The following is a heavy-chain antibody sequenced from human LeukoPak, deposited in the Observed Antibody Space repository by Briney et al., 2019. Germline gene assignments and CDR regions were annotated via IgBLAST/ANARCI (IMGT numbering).Heavy chain of an antibody. D-gene: IGHD6-19*01. CDR1: GGTFSSYA. V-gene: IGHV1-69*05. J-gene: IGHJ5*02. Sequence: SVKVSCKASGGTFSSYAISWVRQAPGQGLEWMGRIIPIFGTANYAQEFQGRVTITTDESTSTAYMELSSLRSEDTAVYYCARGFFGAGSGWYGDWFDPWGQGTLVTASS. CDR2: IIPIFGTA. CDR3: ARGFFGAGSGWYGDWFDP.